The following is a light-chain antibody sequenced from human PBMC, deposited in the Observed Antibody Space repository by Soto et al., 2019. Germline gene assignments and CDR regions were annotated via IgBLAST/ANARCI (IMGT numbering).Light chain of an antibody. CDR2: DNN. V-gene: IGLV1-51*01. Sequence: QSVLTQPPSVSAAPGQKVTISCYGSSSNIGNNYVSWYQQLPGTAPKLLIYDNNKRPSGIPDRFSGSKSGTSATLGITGLQTGDEADYYCGTWDSSLSDWVFGGGTKLTVL. CDR3: GTWDSSLSDWV. J-gene: IGLJ3*02. CDR1: SSNIGNNY.